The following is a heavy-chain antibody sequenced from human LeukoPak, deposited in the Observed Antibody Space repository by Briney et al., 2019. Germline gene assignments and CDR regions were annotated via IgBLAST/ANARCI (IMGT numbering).Heavy chain of an antibody. J-gene: IGHJ3*02. D-gene: IGHD5-24*01. CDR1: GYSFTSYW. Sequence: GESLKISCQVSGYSFTSYWIAWVRQMPGKGLEWMGIIYPGDSDTRYSPSFQGQVTISADKSISTAYLQWSSLKASDTAMYYCARQSYNHAFDIWGQGTMVTVSS. V-gene: IGHV5-51*01. CDR3: ARQSYNHAFDI. CDR2: IYPGDSDT.